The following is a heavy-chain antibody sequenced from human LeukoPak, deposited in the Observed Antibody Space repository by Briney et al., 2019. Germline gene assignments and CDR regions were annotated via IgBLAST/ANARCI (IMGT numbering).Heavy chain of an antibody. Sequence: SETLSLTCAVYGGSFSGYYWSWIRQPPGKWLEWIGEINHSGSTNYNPSLKSRVTISVDTSKNQFSLKLSSVTAADTAVYYCARPTEDYYGSGSFDPWGQGTLVTVSS. V-gene: IGHV4-34*01. D-gene: IGHD3-10*01. CDR2: INHSGST. CDR1: GGSFSGYY. CDR3: ARPTEDYYGSGSFDP. J-gene: IGHJ5*02.